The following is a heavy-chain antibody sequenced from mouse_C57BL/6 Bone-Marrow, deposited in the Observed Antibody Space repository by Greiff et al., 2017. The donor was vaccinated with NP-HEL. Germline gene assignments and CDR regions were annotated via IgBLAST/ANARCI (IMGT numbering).Heavy chain of an antibody. D-gene: IGHD1-1*01. J-gene: IGHJ4*01. CDR3: ARHATAMDY. CDR2: ISSGGSYT. CDR1: GFTFSSYG. V-gene: IGHV5-6*01. Sequence: DVQLVESGGDLVKPGGSLKLSCAASGFTFSSYGMSWVRQTPDKRLEWVATISSGGSYTYYPDSVKGRFTISRDNAKNTLYLQMSSLKSEDTAMYYCARHATAMDYWGQGTSVTVSS.